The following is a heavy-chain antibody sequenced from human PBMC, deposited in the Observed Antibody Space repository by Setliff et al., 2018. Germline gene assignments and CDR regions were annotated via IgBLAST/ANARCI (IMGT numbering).Heavy chain of an antibody. CDR2: IYYSGST. D-gene: IGHD2-2*02. J-gene: IGHJ4*02. CDR1: GGSIRSYY. Sequence: KSSETLSLTCTVSGGSIRSYYWNWIRQPPGKGLEWIGYIYYSGSTNYNPSLKSRVTISVDTSKNHFSLKLSSVTAADTAVYYCARGGTYRYFDYWGQGTLVTVSS. V-gene: IGHV4-59*08. CDR3: ARGGTYRYFDY.